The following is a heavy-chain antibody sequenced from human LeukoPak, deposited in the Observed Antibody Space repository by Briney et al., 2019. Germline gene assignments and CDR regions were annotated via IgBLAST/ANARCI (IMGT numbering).Heavy chain of an antibody. V-gene: IGHV1-69*01. CDR3: ARGPLAEYQPHYYYMDV. Sequence: SVKVSCKASGGTFSSYAISWVRQAPGQGLEWMGGIIPIFGTANYAQKFQGRVTITADESTSTAYMELSSLRSEDTAVYYCARGPLAEYQPHYYYMDVWGKGTTVTVSS. CDR2: IIPIFGTA. D-gene: IGHD2-2*01. CDR1: GGTFSSYA. J-gene: IGHJ6*03.